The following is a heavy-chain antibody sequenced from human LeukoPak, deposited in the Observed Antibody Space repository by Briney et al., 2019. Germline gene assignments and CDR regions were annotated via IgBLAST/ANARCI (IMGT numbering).Heavy chain of an antibody. J-gene: IGHJ5*02. CDR3: ARGTHLAGFDP. Sequence: ASVKVSCKASGYTFTGYYMHWVRQAPGQGLEWMGWINPNSGGTNYAQKFQGRVTMTRDTSISTVYMELSSLRSEDTAVYYCARGTHLAGFDPWGQGTLVTVSS. CDR2: INPNSGGT. D-gene: IGHD6-13*01. V-gene: IGHV1-2*02. CDR1: GYTFTGYY.